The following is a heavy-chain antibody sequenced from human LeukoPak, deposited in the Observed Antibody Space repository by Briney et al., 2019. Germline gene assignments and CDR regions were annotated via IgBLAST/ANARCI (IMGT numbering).Heavy chain of an antibody. CDR2: INHSGST. CDR3: ARGTGGSYGSGSYPLRYYSMDV. D-gene: IGHD3-10*01. Sequence: SETLSLTCAVYGGSFSGYYWSWIRQPPGKGLEWIGEINHSGSTNYNPSLKSRVTISVDTSKNQFSLKLSSVTAADTAVYYCARGTGGSYGSGSYPLRYYSMDVWGQGTTVTVSS. CDR1: GGSFSGYY. J-gene: IGHJ6*02. V-gene: IGHV4-34*01.